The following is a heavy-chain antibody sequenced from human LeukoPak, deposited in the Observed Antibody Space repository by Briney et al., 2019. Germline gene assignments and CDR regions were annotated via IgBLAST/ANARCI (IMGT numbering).Heavy chain of an antibody. CDR2: IYPGDSDT. CDR1: GYSFTHYW. D-gene: IGHD1-1*01. Sequence: GESLKISCKGSGYSFTHYWIGWVRQMPGKGLEGMGIIYPGDSDTRYRPSFQGQVTISVDKSISTAYLQWSSLKASDTAMYYCARQDGNSKYYFDYWGQGALVTVSS. J-gene: IGHJ4*02. CDR3: ARQDGNSKYYFDY. V-gene: IGHV5-51*01.